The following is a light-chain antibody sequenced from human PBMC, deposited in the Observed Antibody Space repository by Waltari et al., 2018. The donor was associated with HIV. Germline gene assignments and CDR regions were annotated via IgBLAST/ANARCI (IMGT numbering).Light chain of an antibody. CDR3: CSYAGPHPLV. Sequence: QSALTQPASVSGSPGQSITMSCTGTSSDVGRYDLVSWYQHFPGKAPKLIIFEVTQRPSGISTRFSGPKSGSTASLTISGLQAEDEADYFCCSYAGPHPLVFGGGTKLTVL. V-gene: IGLV2-23*02. J-gene: IGLJ2*01. CDR1: SSDVGRYDL. CDR2: EVT.